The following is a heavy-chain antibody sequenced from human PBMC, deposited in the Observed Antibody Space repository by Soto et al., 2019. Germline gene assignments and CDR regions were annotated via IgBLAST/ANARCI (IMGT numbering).Heavy chain of an antibody. D-gene: IGHD2-21*02. V-gene: IGHV3-23*01. CDR3: AKGSVVVAAKFDS. Sequence: PGGSLRLSCAASGFTFSSYAMSWVRQAPGKGLEWVSSISGSGGGTYYADSVKGRFTISRDNSRNTMFLQMNKLSAEDTAVYYCAKGSVVVAAKFDSWGQGTQVTVSS. CDR2: ISGSGGGT. CDR1: GFTFSSYA. J-gene: IGHJ4*02.